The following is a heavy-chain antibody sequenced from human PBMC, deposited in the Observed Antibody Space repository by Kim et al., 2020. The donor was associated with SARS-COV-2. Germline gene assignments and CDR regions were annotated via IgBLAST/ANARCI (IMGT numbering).Heavy chain of an antibody. V-gene: IGHV3-48*02. Sequence: AASVKGRFTISRTNAKNSLYLQMNSLRDEDTGIYYCARDKGWGSGSYPFDHWGQGVLVTVSS. D-gene: IGHD3-10*01. J-gene: IGHJ4*02. CDR3: ARDKGWGSGSYPFDH.